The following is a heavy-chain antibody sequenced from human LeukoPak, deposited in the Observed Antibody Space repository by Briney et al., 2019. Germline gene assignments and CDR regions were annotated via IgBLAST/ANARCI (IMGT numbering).Heavy chain of an antibody. V-gene: IGHV3-21*01. CDR2: ISSSSSYI. Sequence: GGSLRLSCAASGFTFSSYSMNWVRQAPGKGLEWVSSISSSSSYIYYADSVKGRFTISRDNAKNSLYLQMNSLRAEDTAVCYCARGLARGMDVWGQGTTVTVSS. CDR1: GFTFSSYS. J-gene: IGHJ6*02. D-gene: IGHD6-6*01. CDR3: ARGLARGMDV.